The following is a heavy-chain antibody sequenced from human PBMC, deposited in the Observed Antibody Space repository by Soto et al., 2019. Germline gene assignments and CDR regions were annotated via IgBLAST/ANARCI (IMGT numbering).Heavy chain of an antibody. V-gene: IGHV4-39*07. D-gene: IGHD4-17*01. CDR3: ASHYGDYEYYEY. CDR2: IFHTGST. J-gene: IGHJ4*02. CDR1: GGSIRSSNYY. Sequence: SETLSLTCTVSGGSIRSSNYYWGWIRQPPGKGLEWIGYIFHTGSTYYNLSLKGRVTMSVNRSKNQFSLKLSSVTAADTAVYYCASHYGDYEYYEYWGQGTQVTVSS.